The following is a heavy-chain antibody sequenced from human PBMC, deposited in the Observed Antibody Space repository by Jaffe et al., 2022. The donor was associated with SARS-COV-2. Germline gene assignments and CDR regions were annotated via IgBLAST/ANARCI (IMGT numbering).Heavy chain of an antibody. CDR1: GFTFSSYG. D-gene: IGHD2-2*01. CDR3: ARDRTNWFLDA. J-gene: IGHJ2*01. CDR2: IWYDGSNN. Sequence: QVQLVESGGGVIQPGRSLRLSCAASGFTFSSYGMHWVRQTPGKGLEWVAVIWYDGSNNKYADSVKGRFTISRDSSKNTLFLQMNSLRAEDTAVYYCARDRTNWFLDAWGRGTLVTVSS. V-gene: IGHV3-33*01.